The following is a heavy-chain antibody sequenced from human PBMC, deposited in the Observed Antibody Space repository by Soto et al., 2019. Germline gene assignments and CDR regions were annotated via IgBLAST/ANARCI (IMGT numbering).Heavy chain of an antibody. CDR3: ARGRYYGSGFRY. Sequence: SETLSLTCTVSGGSISSYYWSWIRQPPGKGLEWIGYIYYSGSTNYNPSLKSRVTISVDTSKNQLSLKLSSVTAADTAVYYCARGRYYGSGFRYWGQGTLVTVSS. V-gene: IGHV4-59*08. CDR2: IYYSGST. D-gene: IGHD3-10*01. J-gene: IGHJ4*02. CDR1: GGSISSYY.